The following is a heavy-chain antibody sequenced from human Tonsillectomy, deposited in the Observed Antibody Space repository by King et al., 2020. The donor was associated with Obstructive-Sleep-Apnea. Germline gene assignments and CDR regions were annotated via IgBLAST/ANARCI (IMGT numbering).Heavy chain of an antibody. Sequence: TLKESGPALVKPPQTLTLTCTFSGFSLSTSGMCVNWIRQPPGKALEWLARIDWDDDKYYSTSLKTRLTISKDTSKNQVVFTMTNMDPMDTATFYCARIGWNVPDYWGQGTLVTVSS. CDR3: ARIGWNVPDY. D-gene: IGHD1-1*01. CDR1: GFSLSTSGMC. CDR2: IDWDDDK. J-gene: IGHJ4*02. V-gene: IGHV2-70*11.